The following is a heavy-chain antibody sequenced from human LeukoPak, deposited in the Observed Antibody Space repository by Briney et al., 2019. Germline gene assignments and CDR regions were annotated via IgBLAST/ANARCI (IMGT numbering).Heavy chain of an antibody. V-gene: IGHV3-7*01. CDR3: GRGEGFLVDH. J-gene: IGHJ4*02. CDR2: IKQGGSSK. Sequence: GGSLRLSCVASGFSFSNSLMTRVRRAPVKGLEWVANIKQGGSSKYYVDSVKGRFTISRDDAKNSLFLQMNSLRAEDTAVYYCGRGEGFLVDHWGQGTLVTVST. CDR1: GFSFSNSL. D-gene: IGHD3-3*01.